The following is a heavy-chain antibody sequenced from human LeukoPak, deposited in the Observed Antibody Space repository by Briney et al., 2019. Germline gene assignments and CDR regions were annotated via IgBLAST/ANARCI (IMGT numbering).Heavy chain of an antibody. CDR3: ARETMVRGVLHWFDP. Sequence: GGSLRLSCAASGFTFSSYSMNWVRQAPGKGLEWVASISSSSSYIYYADSVKGRFTISRDNAKNSLYLQMNSLRAEDTAVYYCARETMVRGVLHWFDPWGQGTLVTVST. J-gene: IGHJ5*02. D-gene: IGHD3-10*01. CDR2: ISSSSSYI. V-gene: IGHV3-21*01. CDR1: GFTFSSYS.